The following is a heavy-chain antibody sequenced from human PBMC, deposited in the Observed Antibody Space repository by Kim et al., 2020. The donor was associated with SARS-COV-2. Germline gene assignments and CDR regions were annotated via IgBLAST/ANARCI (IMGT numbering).Heavy chain of an antibody. D-gene: IGHD3-10*01. V-gene: IGHV3-30*04. CDR1: GFTFSSYA. J-gene: IGHJ4*02. Sequence: GGSLRLSCAASGFTFSSYAMHWVRQAPGKGLEWVAVISYDGSNKYYADSVKGRFTISRDNSKNTLYLQMNSLRAEDTAVYYCAKGSGSYLTQVDYWGQGTLVTVSS. CDR2: ISYDGSNK. CDR3: AKGSGSYLTQVDY.